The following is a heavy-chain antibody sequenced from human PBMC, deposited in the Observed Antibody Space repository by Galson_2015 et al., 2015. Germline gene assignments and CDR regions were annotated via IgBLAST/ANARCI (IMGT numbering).Heavy chain of an antibody. D-gene: IGHD4-17*01. CDR1: GFTFSSYG. V-gene: IGHV3-30*03. CDR2: ISYDGSNK. Sequence: SLRLSCAASGFTFSSYGMHWVRQAPGKGLEWVAVISYDGSNKYYADSVKGRFTISRDNSKNTLYLQMNSLRAEDTAVYYCAREYYGDYGYYYYGMDVWGQGTTVTVSS. J-gene: IGHJ6*02. CDR3: AREYYGDYGYYYYGMDV.